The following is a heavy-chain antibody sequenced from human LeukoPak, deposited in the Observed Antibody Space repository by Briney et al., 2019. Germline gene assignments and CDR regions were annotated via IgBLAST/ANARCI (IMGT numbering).Heavy chain of an antibody. D-gene: IGHD6-19*01. CDR2: ITATGDTA. CDR1: GFTFTKCA. V-gene: IGHV3-23*01. CDR3: AGDRNSDWYSPLDY. J-gene: IGHJ4*02. Sequence: PEGSLRLSCVASGFTFTKCAMSWIRQAPGKGLEWVAIITATGDTAYYADSVKGRFTISRDNSRNTVYMQMDSLRAEDTAIYYCAGDRNSDWYSPLDYWGQGSQVTVSP.